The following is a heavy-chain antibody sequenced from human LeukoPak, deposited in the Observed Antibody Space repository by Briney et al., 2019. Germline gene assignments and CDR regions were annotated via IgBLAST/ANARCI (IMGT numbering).Heavy chain of an antibody. CDR3: ARGSPYMDV. V-gene: IGHV4-38-2*01. J-gene: IGHJ6*03. Sequence: SETLSLTCAVSGYSISSGYYWGWIRQPPGKGLEWIGSIYHSGSTYYDPSLKSRVTISVDTSKNQFSLKLSSVTAADTAVYYCARGSPYMDVWGKGTTVTVSS. CDR2: IYHSGST. CDR1: GYSISSGYY.